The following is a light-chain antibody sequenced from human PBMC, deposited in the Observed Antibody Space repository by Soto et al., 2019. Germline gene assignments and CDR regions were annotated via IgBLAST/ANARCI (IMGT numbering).Light chain of an antibody. CDR1: QSVSNY. J-gene: IGKJ5*01. Sequence: EIVLTQSPATLSLSPGERATLSCRASQSVSNYVAWYQQKPGQAPRLLIYDASNRATGIPARFSGSGSGTDFTLNISGLEPEDFAVYYCQQRRNWPLTVGQGTRLEIK. V-gene: IGKV3-11*01. CDR2: DAS. CDR3: QQRRNWPLT.